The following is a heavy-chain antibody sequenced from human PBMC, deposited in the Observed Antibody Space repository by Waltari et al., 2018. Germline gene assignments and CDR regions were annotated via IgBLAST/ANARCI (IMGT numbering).Heavy chain of an antibody. V-gene: IGHV3-48*03. CDR2: ISNSGRTI. CDR1: GFTFSRYE. CDR3: ARDPVRPYYGSGGDLGMDV. J-gene: IGHJ6*02. D-gene: IGHD3-10*01. Sequence: EVQLVESGGGLVQPGGSLRLSCAASGFTFSRYEMNWVHQAPGKGREWVSYISNSGRTIYYADSVKGRFTISRDNAMNSLYLQMNSLRAEDTAVYYCARDPVRPYYGSGGDLGMDVWGQGTTVTVSS.